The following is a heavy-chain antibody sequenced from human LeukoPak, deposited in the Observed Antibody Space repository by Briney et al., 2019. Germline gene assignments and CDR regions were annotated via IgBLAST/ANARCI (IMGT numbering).Heavy chain of an antibody. CDR3: AGETNTSDTSGYIRADVRRDDH. V-gene: IGHV3-21*06. D-gene: IGHD3-22*01. CDR2: ISSSGTYI. CDR1: GFTFSLYS. Sequence: KPGGSLRLSCAASGFTFSLYSMSWVRQAPGEGLEWVATISSSGTYIYYIDSVKGRFTISRDNARNSLYLQMNSLRAEDTAVYYCAGETNTSDTSGYIRADVRRDDHWGQGTLVTVSS. J-gene: IGHJ4*02.